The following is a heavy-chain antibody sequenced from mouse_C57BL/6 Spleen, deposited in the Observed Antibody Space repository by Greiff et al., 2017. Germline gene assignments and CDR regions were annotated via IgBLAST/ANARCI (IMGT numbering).Heavy chain of an antibody. Sequence: QVHVKQPGAELVKPGASVKLSCKASGYTFTSYWMHWVKQRPGQGLEWIGMIHPNSGSTNYNEKFKSKATLTVDKSSSTAYMQLSSLTSEDSAVYYCARGGVTNYFDYWGQGTTLTVSS. CDR1: GYTFTSYW. CDR3: ARGGVTNYFDY. D-gene: IGHD2-2*01. V-gene: IGHV1-64*01. CDR2: IHPNSGST. J-gene: IGHJ2*01.